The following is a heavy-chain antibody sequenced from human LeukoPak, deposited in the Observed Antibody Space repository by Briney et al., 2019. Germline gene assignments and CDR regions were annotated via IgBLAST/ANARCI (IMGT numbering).Heavy chain of an antibody. Sequence: GGSLRLSCAASGFTFRTYSMTWVRQAPGKGLEWVSSISSSSTYIYYTDSVKGRFTISRDDAKNSLYLQMDSLRADDTAIYYCARKKSYWAGVGTSPLYGGRETLVTVSS. CDR2: ISSSSTYI. J-gene: IGHJ4*02. D-gene: IGHD6-19*01. CDR1: GFTFRTYS. CDR3: ARKKSYWAGVGTSPLY. V-gene: IGHV3-21*01.